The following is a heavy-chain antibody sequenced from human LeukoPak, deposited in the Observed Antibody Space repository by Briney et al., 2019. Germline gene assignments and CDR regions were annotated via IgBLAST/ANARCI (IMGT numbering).Heavy chain of an antibody. J-gene: IGHJ4*02. CDR1: GFTFSSYS. V-gene: IGHV3-30*02. Sequence: HSGGSLRLSCAASGFTFSSYSMNWVRQAPGKGLEWVAFIRYDGSNKYYADSVKGRFTISRDNSKNTLYLQMNSLRAEDTAVYYCTDNLLDYWGQGTLVTVSS. CDR2: IRYDGSNK. CDR3: TDNLLDY. D-gene: IGHD3-9*01.